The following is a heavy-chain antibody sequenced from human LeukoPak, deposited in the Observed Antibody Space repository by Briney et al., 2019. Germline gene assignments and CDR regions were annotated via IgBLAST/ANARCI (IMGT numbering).Heavy chain of an antibody. Sequence: SETLSLTCTVSGGSISSSSYYWGWIRQPPGKGLEWIGSIYYSGSTYYNPSLKSRVTISVDTSKNQFSLKLSSVTTADTAVYYCARQKGYSYRYYYYGMDVWGQGTTVTVSS. CDR2: IYYSGST. CDR1: GGSISSSSYY. V-gene: IGHV4-39*01. J-gene: IGHJ6*02. CDR3: ARQKGYSYRYYYYGMDV. D-gene: IGHD5-18*01.